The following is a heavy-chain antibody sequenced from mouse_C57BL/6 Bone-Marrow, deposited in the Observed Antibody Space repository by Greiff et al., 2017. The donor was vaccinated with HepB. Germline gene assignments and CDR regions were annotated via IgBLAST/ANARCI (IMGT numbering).Heavy chain of an antibody. J-gene: IGHJ3*01. CDR1: GDTFTDYE. D-gene: IGHD2-10*02. V-gene: IGHV1-15*01. CDR2: IDPETGGT. CDR3: TRSSSITTWFAY. Sequence: VQLVESGAELVRPGASVTLSCKASGDTFTDYEMHGVKQTPVHGLEGIGAIDPETGGTAYNQKFKGKAILTADKATSTAYMELRSLTSEDSAVYYCTRSSSITTWFAYWGQGTLVTVSA.